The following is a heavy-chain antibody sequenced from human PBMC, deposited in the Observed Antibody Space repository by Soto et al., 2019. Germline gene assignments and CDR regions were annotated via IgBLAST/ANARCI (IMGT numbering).Heavy chain of an antibody. CDR1: GFTFSSYG. D-gene: IGHD3-10*01. Sequence: GGSLRLSCAASGFTFSSYGMHWVRQAPGKGLEWVAVISYDGSNKYYADSVKGRFTISRDNSKNTLYLQMNSLRAEDTAVYYCAKDRSLVRGPMPYWGQGTLVTVSS. J-gene: IGHJ4*02. CDR2: ISYDGSNK. CDR3: AKDRSLVRGPMPY. V-gene: IGHV3-30*18.